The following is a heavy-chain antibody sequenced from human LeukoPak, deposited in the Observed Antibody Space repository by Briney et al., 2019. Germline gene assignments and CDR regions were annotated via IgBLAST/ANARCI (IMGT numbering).Heavy chain of an antibody. V-gene: IGHV4-30-2*01. CDR2: IYHSGST. Sequence: SETLSLTCAVSGGSISSGGYSWSWIRQPPGKGLEWIGYIYHSGSTYYNPSLKSRVTISVDRSKNQFSLKLSSVTAADTAVYYCARGRLVVVVAAYYYYGMDVWGQGTTVTVSS. J-gene: IGHJ6*02. CDR1: GGSISSGGYS. CDR3: ARGRLVVVVAAYYYYGMDV. D-gene: IGHD2-15*01.